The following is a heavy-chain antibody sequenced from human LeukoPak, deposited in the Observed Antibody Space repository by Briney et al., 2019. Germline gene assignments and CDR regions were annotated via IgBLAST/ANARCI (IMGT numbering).Heavy chain of an antibody. J-gene: IGHJ4*02. V-gene: IGHV1-24*01. CDR3: AAGHGYDYFDY. Sequence: ASVKVSCKVSGYTFRELSIHRVRQAPGKGLEWMGGFDPEDGETIYAQKFQGRVGMTEDTSTDTAYMELSSLRSDDTAVYYCAAGHGYDYFDYWAQGALVTVSS. CDR2: FDPEDGET. D-gene: IGHD5-12*01. CDR1: GYTFRELS.